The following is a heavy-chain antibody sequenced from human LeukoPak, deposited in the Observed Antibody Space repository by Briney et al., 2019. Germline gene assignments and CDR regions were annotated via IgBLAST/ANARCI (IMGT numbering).Heavy chain of an antibody. CDR2: IYHSGST. CDR1: GYSISSGYY. CDR3: ARVGGPYDFRTH. V-gene: IGHV4-38-2*01. D-gene: IGHD3-3*01. J-gene: IGHJ4*02. Sequence: SETLSLTCAVSGYSISSGYYWGWIRQPPGKGLEWIGSIYHSGSTYYNPSLKSRVTISVDTSKNQFSLKLSSVTAADTAVYYCARVGGPYDFRTHWGQGTLVTVSS.